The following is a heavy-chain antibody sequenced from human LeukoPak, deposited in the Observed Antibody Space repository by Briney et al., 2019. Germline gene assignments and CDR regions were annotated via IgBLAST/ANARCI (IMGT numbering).Heavy chain of an antibody. Sequence: ASVKVSCXASGYTFTGYYMHWVRRAPGQGLEWMGWINPNSGGTNYAQKFQGRVTMTRDTSISAAYMELSRLRSDDTAVYNCARGSDIGGSVYWGQGTLVTVSS. CDR2: INPNSGGT. CDR1: GYTFTGYY. V-gene: IGHV1-2*02. CDR3: ARGSDIGGSVY. J-gene: IGHJ4*02. D-gene: IGHD5-12*01.